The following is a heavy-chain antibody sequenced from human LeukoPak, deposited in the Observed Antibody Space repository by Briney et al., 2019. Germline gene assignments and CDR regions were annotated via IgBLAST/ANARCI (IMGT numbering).Heavy chain of an antibody. Sequence: QPGGSLRLSCAASGFTFSSYAMSWVRQAPGKGLEWVSAISGSGGSTYYADSVKGRFTISRDDSKNTLYLQMNSLKTEDTAVYYCTTDGRHSGYLWVDYWGQGTLVTVSS. CDR2: ISGSGGST. D-gene: IGHD5-12*01. J-gene: IGHJ4*02. CDR3: TTDGRHSGYLWVDY. CDR1: GFTFSSYA. V-gene: IGHV3-23*01.